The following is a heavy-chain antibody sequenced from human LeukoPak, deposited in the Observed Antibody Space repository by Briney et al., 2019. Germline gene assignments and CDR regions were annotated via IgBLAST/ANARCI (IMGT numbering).Heavy chain of an antibody. D-gene: IGHD5-24*01. CDR2: INHSGST. CDR3: AREGRWLQLRDAFDI. Sequence: SETLSLTCAVYGGSFSGYYWSWIRQPPGKGLEWIGEINHSGSTNYNPSLKSRVTISVDTSKSQFSLKLSSVTAADTAVYYCAREGRWLQLRDAFDIWGQGTMVTVSS. V-gene: IGHV4-34*01. CDR1: GGSFSGYY. J-gene: IGHJ3*02.